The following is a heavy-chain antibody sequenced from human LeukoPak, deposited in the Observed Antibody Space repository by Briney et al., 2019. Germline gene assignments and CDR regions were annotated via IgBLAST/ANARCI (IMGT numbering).Heavy chain of an antibody. CDR2: IYYSGST. V-gene: IGHV4-39*01. CDR3: ARLSVVVVAVDY. CDR1: GGSISSYY. Sequence: PSETLSLTCTVSGGSISSYYWGWIRQPPGKGLEWIGSIYYSGSTYYNPSLKSRVTISVDTSKNQFSLKLSSVTAADTAVYYCARLSVVVVAVDYWGQGTQVTVSS. D-gene: IGHD2-15*01. J-gene: IGHJ4*02.